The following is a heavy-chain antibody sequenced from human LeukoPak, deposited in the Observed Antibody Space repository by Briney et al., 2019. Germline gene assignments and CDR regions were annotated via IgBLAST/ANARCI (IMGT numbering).Heavy chain of an antibody. CDR1: GFTFSNCW. V-gene: IGHV3-7*02. CDR2: IKQDGNEK. J-gene: IGHJ4*02. CDR3: AKCGFGELLSYFDY. Sequence: PGGSLRLSCAASGFTFSNCWMTWVRQAPGKGLEWVANIKQDGNEKYYVDSVKGRFTISRDSSKNTLYLQMNSLRAEDTAVYFCAKCGFGELLSYFDYWGQGTLVAVSS. D-gene: IGHD3-10*01.